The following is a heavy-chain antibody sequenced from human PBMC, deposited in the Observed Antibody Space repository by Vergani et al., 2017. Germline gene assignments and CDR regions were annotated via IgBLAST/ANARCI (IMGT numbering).Heavy chain of an antibody. J-gene: IGHJ3*02. CDR3: ARYHRDYNNYPGTFDI. Sequence: QVQLVESGGGLVKPGGSLRLSCAASGFSFSDHYMTWIRQAPGKGLEWVSYISNSGNTIEYADSVTGRFSISRDNAKSSLFLQMDSLRAEDTAVYYCARYHRDYNNYPGTFDIWGQGSMVTVSS. V-gene: IGHV3-11*01. CDR2: ISNSGNTI. D-gene: IGHD5-24*01. CDR1: GFSFSDHY.